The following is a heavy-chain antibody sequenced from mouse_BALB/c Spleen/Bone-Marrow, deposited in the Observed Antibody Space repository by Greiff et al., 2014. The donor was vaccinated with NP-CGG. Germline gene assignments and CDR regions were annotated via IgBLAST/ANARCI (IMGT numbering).Heavy chain of an antibody. CDR3: ATRDGKWPFDY. J-gene: IGHJ3*01. CDR1: GYNFTDYA. D-gene: IGHD1-3*01. CDR2: ICPCSGNK. V-gene: IGHV1-67*01. Sequence: QVQLQQSGPEVVKPGVSVKISCKGSGYNFTDYAINWVKQSPAQGLEWIGVICPCSGNKNYNQKFKGKATMTVDKSSSTAYMELARVLAEESAIHYCATRDGKWPFDYWGQGTLLTVSA.